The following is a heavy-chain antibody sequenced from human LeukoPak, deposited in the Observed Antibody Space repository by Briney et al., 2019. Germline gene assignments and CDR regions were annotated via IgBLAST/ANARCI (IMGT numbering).Heavy chain of an antibody. D-gene: IGHD6-13*01. CDR2: INPNSGGS. CDR3: AREIAVAVGRWFDP. J-gene: IGHJ5*02. V-gene: IGHV1-2*02. Sequence: RASVKVSCKASGYTFTGYYMHWVRQAPGQGLEWMGWINPNSGGSDYAQKFQGRVTMTTDTSIRTAYMELRRLRSDDTAVYYCAREIAVAVGRWFDPWGQGTLVTVSS. CDR1: GYTFTGYY.